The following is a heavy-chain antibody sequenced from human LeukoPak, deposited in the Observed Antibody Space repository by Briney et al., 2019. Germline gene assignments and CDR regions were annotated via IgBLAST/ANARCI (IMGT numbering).Heavy chain of an antibody. CDR3: ARGLWFGELSYFDY. CDR2: ISSSSSYI. D-gene: IGHD3-10*01. V-gene: IGHV3-21*01. Sequence: GGSLRLSCAASGFTFSSYSMNWVRQAPGKGLEWVSSISSSSSYIYYADSVKGRFTISRDNAKNSLYLQMNSLRAEDTAVYYCARGLWFGELSYFDYWGQGTLVTVSS. CDR1: GFTFSSYS. J-gene: IGHJ4*02.